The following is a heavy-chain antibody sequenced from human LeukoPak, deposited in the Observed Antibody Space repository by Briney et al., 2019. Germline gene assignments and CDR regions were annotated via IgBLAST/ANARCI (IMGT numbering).Heavy chain of an antibody. CDR2: IWSVGGAE. Sequence: GGSLRLSCVASGFPFSSYGMHWVRQAPGKGLEWVAVIWSVGGAEYYADSVKGRFTISRDNSKNTLYLQMNSLRAEDTAVYYCAKQTTVTQGGKGLYYYYGMDVWGQGTTVTVSS. CDR3: AKQTTVTQGGKGLYYYYGMDV. V-gene: IGHV3-33*06. D-gene: IGHD4-17*01. CDR1: GFPFSSYG. J-gene: IGHJ6*02.